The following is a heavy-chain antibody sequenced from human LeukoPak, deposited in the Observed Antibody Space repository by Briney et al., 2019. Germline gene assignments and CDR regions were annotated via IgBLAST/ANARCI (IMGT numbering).Heavy chain of an antibody. V-gene: IGHV4-39*02. CDR2: TYYSGTT. J-gene: IGHJ1*01. CDR1: DGSVSSSTYY. Sequence: PSENLSLTCTVSDGSVSSSTYYWAWIRQAPGKGLEWIGSTYYSGTTYYNPGLKSRVIMSVDTSKNLFSLKMTSVTATDTAVYFCVSELDGHFPHWGQGTLITVSS. CDR3: VSELDGHFPH.